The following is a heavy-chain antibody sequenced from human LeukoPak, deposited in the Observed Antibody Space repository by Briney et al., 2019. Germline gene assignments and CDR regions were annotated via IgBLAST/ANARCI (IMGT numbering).Heavy chain of an antibody. CDR3: ARDGQYYYDSSGYYWPNGMDV. CDR1: GGSISSYY. Sequence: SETLSLTCTVSGGSISSYYWSWIRQPAGKGLEWIGRIYTSGSTNYNPSLKSRVTMSVDTSKNQFSLKLSSVTAADTAVYYCARDGQYYYDSSGYYWPNGMDVWGQGTTVTVSS. J-gene: IGHJ6*02. V-gene: IGHV4-4*07. CDR2: IYTSGST. D-gene: IGHD3-22*01.